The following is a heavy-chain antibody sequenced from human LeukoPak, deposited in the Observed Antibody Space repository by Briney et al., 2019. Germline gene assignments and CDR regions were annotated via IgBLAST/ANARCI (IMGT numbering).Heavy chain of an antibody. CDR3: VNSGSYGGFDY. D-gene: IGHD1-26*01. V-gene: IGHV1-2*02. CDR1: GYTFTGYY. J-gene: IGHJ4*02. Sequence: EASVKVSCKASGYTFTGYYMHWVRQAPGQGLEWMGWINPNTGGTNYAQKFQGRVTMTRDTSISTAYMELSRLRSDDTAVYYCVNSGSYGGFDYWGQGTLVTVSS. CDR2: INPNTGGT.